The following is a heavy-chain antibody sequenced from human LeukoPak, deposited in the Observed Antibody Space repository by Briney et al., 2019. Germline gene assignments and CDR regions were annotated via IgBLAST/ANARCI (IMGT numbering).Heavy chain of an antibody. Sequence: GGSVTHSRALSGLTFSSYSMNWVRQAPGKGLEWVSSISSSSSYIYYAASVKGRFTISRDNAKSSLYLQMNSLGAEDTAVYYCAREGIVVVPAARRYFDYWGQGTLVTVSS. CDR2: ISSSSSYI. CDR3: AREGIVVVPAARRYFDY. J-gene: IGHJ4*02. V-gene: IGHV3-21*01. D-gene: IGHD2-2*01. CDR1: GLTFSSYS.